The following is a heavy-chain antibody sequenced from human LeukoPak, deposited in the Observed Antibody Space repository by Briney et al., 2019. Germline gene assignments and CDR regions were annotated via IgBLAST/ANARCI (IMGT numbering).Heavy chain of an antibody. D-gene: IGHD6-13*01. CDR3: GRDKQQLVFTHYYYMDV. CDR1: GYTFTSYY. J-gene: IGHJ6*03. Sequence: ASVKVSCKASGYTFTSYYIHWVRQAPGQGLEWMGIINPSGGSTSYAQKFQGRVTMTRDMSTSTVYMELSSLRSEDTAVYYCGRDKQQLVFTHYYYMDVLGKGTTVTVSS. CDR2: INPSGGST. V-gene: IGHV1-46*01.